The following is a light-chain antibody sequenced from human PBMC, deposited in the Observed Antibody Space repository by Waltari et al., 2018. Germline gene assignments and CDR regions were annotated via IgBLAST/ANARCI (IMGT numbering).Light chain of an antibody. Sequence: QSALTQPASVSGSPGQSITIPCTGTSSDVGGYNLVSWYQHRPGKAPKLIIYGVSKRPSGVSNRFSGSKTGNTASLTISGLRTEDEADYYCCSYAGGSAFVFGTGTKITVL. CDR2: GVS. J-gene: IGLJ1*01. CDR1: SSDVGGYNL. CDR3: CSYAGGSAFV. V-gene: IGLV2-23*02.